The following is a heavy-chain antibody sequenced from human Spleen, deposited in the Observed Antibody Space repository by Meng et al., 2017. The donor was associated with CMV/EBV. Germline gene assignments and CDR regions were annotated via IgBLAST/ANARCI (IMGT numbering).Heavy chain of an antibody. V-gene: IGHV3-30*02. CDR1: GFPFSSYG. D-gene: IGHD2-2*01. Sequence: GESLKISCSASGFPFSSYGMHWVRQAPGKGLEWVAFIRFDANSKYYADSVKGRFTISRDKSTNTLYLQMNSLGPEDTAVYYCARGGCSRTSCLRGLDVWGQGTTVTVSS. J-gene: IGHJ6*02. CDR2: IRFDANSK. CDR3: ARGGCSRTSCLRGLDV.